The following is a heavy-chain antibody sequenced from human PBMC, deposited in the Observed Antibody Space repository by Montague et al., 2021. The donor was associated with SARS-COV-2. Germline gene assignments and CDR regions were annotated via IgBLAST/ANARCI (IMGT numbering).Heavy chain of an antibody. Sequence: PALVKPTQTLTLTCTFSGFSLSTSGICVSWIRQPPGKALEWLARXDWDDDKYYSTSLKTRLTISKDTSKNQVVLTMTNMDPVDTATYYCARDHHDILTGYYNWFDPWGQGTLVTVSS. V-gene: IGHV2-70*11. CDR1: GFSLSTSGIC. J-gene: IGHJ5*02. CDR3: ARDHHDILTGYYNWFDP. D-gene: IGHD3-9*01. CDR2: XDWDDDK.